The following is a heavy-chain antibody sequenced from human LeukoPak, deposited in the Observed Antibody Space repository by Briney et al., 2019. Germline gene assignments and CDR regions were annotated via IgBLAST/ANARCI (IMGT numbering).Heavy chain of an antibody. CDR3: ARGGIAAAGPYYYYYIDV. Sequence: PSETLSLTCTVSGGSISSYYWSWIRQPPGKGLEWIGYIYYSGSTNYNPSLKSRVTISVDTSKNQFSLKLSSVTAADTAVYYCARGGIAAAGPYYYYYIDVWGKGTTVTVSS. J-gene: IGHJ6*03. V-gene: IGHV4-59*01. D-gene: IGHD6-13*01. CDR2: IYYSGST. CDR1: GGSISSYY.